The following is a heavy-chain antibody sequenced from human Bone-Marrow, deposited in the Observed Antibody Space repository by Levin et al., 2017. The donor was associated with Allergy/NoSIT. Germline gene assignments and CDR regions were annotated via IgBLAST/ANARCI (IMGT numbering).Heavy chain of an antibody. CDR3: ARPGVSSSGYFYQDAFEI. J-gene: IGHJ3*02. CDR1: GYSFTSYW. Sequence: KVSCQGSGYSFTSYWIVWLRQLPGKGLEWMGVIYPGDSDTRYSPSFQGQVTFSADKSISTAYLQWSSLKASDTAMYYCARPGVSSSGYFYQDAFEIWGHGTLVTVSS. CDR2: IYPGDSDT. V-gene: IGHV5-51*01. D-gene: IGHD3-22*01.